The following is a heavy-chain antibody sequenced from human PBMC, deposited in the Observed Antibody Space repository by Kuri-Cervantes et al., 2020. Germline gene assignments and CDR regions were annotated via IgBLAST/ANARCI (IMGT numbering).Heavy chain of an antibody. CDR1: GFTFSSYS. CDR3: ARDPFTYYYDSSGYPY. CDR2: ISGSGSYK. J-gene: IGHJ4*02. D-gene: IGHD3-22*01. Sequence: GGSLRLSCAASGFTFSSYSMNWVRQAPGKGLEWVSTISGSGSYKYYADLVKGRFTISRDIAKNSLYLQMNSLRAEDTAVYYCARDPFTYYYDSSGYPYWGQGTLVTVSS. V-gene: IGHV3-21*01.